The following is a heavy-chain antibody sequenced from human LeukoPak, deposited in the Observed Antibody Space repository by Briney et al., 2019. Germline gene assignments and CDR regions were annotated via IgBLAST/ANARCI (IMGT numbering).Heavy chain of an antibody. D-gene: IGHD1-1*01. J-gene: IGHJ5*02. CDR1: GYSISSGYY. CDR3: ARVQGSWFDP. CDR2: IYTSGST. V-gene: IGHV4-61*02. Sequence: SETLSLTCTVSGYSISSGYYWGWIRQPAGKGLEWIGRIYTSGSTNYNPSLKSRVTISVDTSKNQFSLKLSSVTAADTAVYYCARVQGSWFDPWGQGTLVTVSS.